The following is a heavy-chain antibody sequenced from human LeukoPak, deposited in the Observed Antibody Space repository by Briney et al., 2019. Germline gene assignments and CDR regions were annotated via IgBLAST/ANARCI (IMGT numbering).Heavy chain of an antibody. CDR2: IYYSGST. D-gene: IGHD1-26*01. CDR3: ASRAMYSGSYFDY. J-gene: IGHJ4*02. CDR1: GGSISSYY. V-gene: IGHV4-59*01. Sequence: SETLSLTCTVSGGSISSYYWSWIRQPPGKGLEWIGYIYYSGSTNYNPSLKSRVTISVDTSKNQFSLKLSSVTAADMAVYYCASRAMYSGSYFDYWGQGTLVTVSS.